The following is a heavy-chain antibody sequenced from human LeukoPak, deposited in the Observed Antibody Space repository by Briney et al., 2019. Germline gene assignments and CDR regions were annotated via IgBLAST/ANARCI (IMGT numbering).Heavy chain of an antibody. CDR3: ARQSPFDP. Sequence: SETLSLTCTVSGGSISSYYWSRIRQPPGKGLEWIGEINHSGSTNYNPSLKSRVTISVDTSKNQFSLRLSSVTAADTAVYYCARQSPFDPWGQGTLVTVSS. CDR1: GGSISSYY. V-gene: IGHV4-34*01. CDR2: INHSGST. J-gene: IGHJ5*02.